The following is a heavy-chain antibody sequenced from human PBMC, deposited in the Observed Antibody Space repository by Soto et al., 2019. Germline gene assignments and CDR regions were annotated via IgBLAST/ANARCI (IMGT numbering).Heavy chain of an antibody. CDR3: AKVSSSSSGIDY. V-gene: IGHV3-9*01. Sequence: PVGSLRLSCAASGFTFDDYAMHWVRQAPGKGLEWVSGISWNSGSIGYADSVKGRFTISRDNAKNSLYLQMNSLRAEDTALYYCAKVSSSSSGIDYWGQGTLVTVSS. D-gene: IGHD6-6*01. CDR2: ISWNSGSI. CDR1: GFTFDDYA. J-gene: IGHJ4*02.